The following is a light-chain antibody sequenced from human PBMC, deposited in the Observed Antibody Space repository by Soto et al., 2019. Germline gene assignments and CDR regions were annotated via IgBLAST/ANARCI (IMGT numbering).Light chain of an antibody. CDR2: DVS. V-gene: IGLV2-14*01. J-gene: IGLJ2*01. Sequence: QSALTQPASVSGSPGQSMTISFTGTSSDVGGYNYVSWYQQHPGKAPQLMIYDVSNRPSGVSNRFSGSKSGNTASLTISGLQAEDEADYYCNSYTSSSSLDVFGGGTKLTVL. CDR3: NSYTSSSSLDV. CDR1: SSDVGGYNY.